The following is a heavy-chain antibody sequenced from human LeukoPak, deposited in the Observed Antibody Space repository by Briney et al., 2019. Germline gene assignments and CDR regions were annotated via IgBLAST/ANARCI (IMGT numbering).Heavy chain of an antibody. CDR1: GFTFSSYG. CDR2: ISYDGSNK. V-gene: IGHV3-30*18. Sequence: GGSLRLSCAASGFTFSSYGMHWVRQAPGKGLEWVAVISYDGSNKYYADSVKGRFTIPRDNSKNTLYLQMNSLRAEDTAVYYCAKILGYFQHWGQGTLVTVSS. CDR3: AKILGYFQH. D-gene: IGHD2-15*01. J-gene: IGHJ1*01.